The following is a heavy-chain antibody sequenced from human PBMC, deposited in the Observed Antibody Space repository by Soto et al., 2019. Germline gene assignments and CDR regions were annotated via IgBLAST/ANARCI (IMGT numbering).Heavy chain of an antibody. CDR2: IHPGDSDT. Sequence: GESLKISFQGSGYSFASYWIGWVRQMPVKDLEWMGIIHPGDSDTRYSPSFQGQVTISADKSLRTAYLQWTSLKASDTALYYCARTRSFTLGFYYDGMDVWGQGTTVTVSS. CDR3: ARTRSFTLGFYYDGMDV. CDR1: GYSFASYW. V-gene: IGHV5-51*01. J-gene: IGHJ6*02. D-gene: IGHD6-6*01.